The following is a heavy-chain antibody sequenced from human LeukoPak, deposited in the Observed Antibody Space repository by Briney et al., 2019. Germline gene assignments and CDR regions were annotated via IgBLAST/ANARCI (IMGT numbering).Heavy chain of an antibody. CDR2: IYYSGST. V-gene: IGHV4-59*01. J-gene: IGHJ5*02. D-gene: IGHD2-15*01. Sequence: SETLSLTCTVSGGSISSYYWSWIRQPPGKGLEWIGYIYYSGSTNYNPSLKSRVTISVDTSKNQFSLKLSSVTAADTAVYYCARVPVIEVAATDWFDPWGQGTLVTVSS. CDR3: ARVPVIEVAATDWFDP. CDR1: GGSISSYY.